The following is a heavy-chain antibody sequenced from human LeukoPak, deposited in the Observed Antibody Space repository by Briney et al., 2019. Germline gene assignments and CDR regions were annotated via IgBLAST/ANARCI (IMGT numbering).Heavy chain of an antibody. CDR2: ISYDGSNK. J-gene: IGHJ6*02. V-gene: IGHV3-30*18. D-gene: IGHD4-11*01. CDR1: GFTFSSYG. CDR3: AKRLQYRTWDYYYYGMDV. Sequence: GGSLRLSCAASGFTFSSYGMHWVRQAPGKGLEWVAVISYDGSNKYYADSVKGRFTISRDNSKNTLYLQMNSLRAEDTAVYYCAKRLQYRTWDYYYYGMDVWGQGTTVTVSS.